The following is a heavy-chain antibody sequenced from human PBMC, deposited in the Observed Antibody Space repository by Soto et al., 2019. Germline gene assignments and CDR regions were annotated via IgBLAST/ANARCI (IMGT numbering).Heavy chain of an antibody. CDR3: DKAGFTSSDSPYYFDY. V-gene: IGHV3-23*01. CDR1: GFTFSSYA. CDR2: MSGNGGSK. Sequence: EVQLLESGGGLVQPGRSLRLSCAASGFTFSSYAMNWVRQAPGKGLEWVSAMSGNGGSKYYADSVKVRCTISRDNAKNTLYLQLNSLRVEDTAVFLCDKAGFTSSDSPYYFDYWGQGTLVTVSS. D-gene: IGHD6-13*01. J-gene: IGHJ4*02.